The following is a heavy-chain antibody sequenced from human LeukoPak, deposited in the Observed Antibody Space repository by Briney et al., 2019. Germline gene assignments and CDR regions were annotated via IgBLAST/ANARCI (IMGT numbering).Heavy chain of an antibody. CDR1: GGSISSSSYY. Sequence: PSETLSLTCTVSGGSISSSSYYWGWIRQPPGKGLKWIATISYSGSTYYNPSLKSRLTISLDTSSSQFSLILRSVTAADTAIYYCARDWRTSGAFDVWGQGTVVTVSS. CDR3: ARDWRTSGAFDV. D-gene: IGHD3-3*01. J-gene: IGHJ3*01. CDR2: ISYSGST. V-gene: IGHV4-39*07.